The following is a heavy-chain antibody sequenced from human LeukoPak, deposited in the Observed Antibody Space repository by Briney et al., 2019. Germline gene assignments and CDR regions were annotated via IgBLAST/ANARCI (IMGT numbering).Heavy chain of an antibody. CDR2: ISSSSSYI. CDR3: ARIPVVVAAKDY. J-gene: IGHJ4*02. D-gene: IGHD2-15*01. V-gene: IGHV3-11*06. Sequence: GGSLRLSCAASGFTFSDYYMSWIRQAPGKGLEWVSSISSSSSYIYYADSVKGRFTISRDNAKNSLYLQMNSLRAEDTAVYYCARIPVVVAAKDYWGQGTLVTVSS. CDR1: GFTFSDYY.